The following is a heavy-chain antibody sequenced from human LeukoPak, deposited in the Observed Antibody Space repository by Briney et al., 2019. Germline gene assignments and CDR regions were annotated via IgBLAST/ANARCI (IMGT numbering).Heavy chain of an antibody. CDR2: IIPIFGTA. CDR3: AREGQQPPSNYFDY. CDR1: ACTFSSYA. V-gene: IGHV1-69*01. J-gene: IGHJ4*02. Sequence: SVKVSCKASACTFSSYAISWVRQARGQGLEWMGGIIPIFGTANYAQKFQGRVTITADESTSTAYMELSGLRSEDTAVYYCAREGQQPPSNYFDYWGQGTLVTVSS. D-gene: IGHD6-13*01.